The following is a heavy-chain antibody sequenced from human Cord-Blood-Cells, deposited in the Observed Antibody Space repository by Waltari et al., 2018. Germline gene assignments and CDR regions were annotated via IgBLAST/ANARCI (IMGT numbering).Heavy chain of an antibody. D-gene: IGHD6-13*01. CDR2: ISYDGSNK. CDR3: AKAPGIAAAGIDY. CDR1: GFTFSSYG. Sequence: QVQLVESGGGVVQPGRSLRLSCAASGFTFSSYGMHWVRQAPGKGLEWVAVISYDGSNKYYADSVKGRFTISRDNSKNTLYLQMNSLRAEDTAVYYCAKAPGIAAAGIDYWGQGTLVTVSS. V-gene: IGHV3-30*18. J-gene: IGHJ4*02.